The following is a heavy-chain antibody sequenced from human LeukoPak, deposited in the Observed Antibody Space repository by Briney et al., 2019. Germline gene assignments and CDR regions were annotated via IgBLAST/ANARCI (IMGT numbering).Heavy chain of an antibody. J-gene: IGHJ6*03. V-gene: IGHV3-21*04. CDR3: ARGGCSSTSCYGDYYYYYYMDV. Sequence: GGSLRLSCAASGFTFSDYSMNWVRQAPGKGLEWVSSISSSSSYIYYADSVKGRFTISRDNSKNTLYLQMNSLRAEDTAVYYYARGGCSSTSCYGDYYYYYYMDVWGKGTTVTVSS. CDR2: ISSSSSYI. CDR1: GFTFSDYS. D-gene: IGHD2-2*01.